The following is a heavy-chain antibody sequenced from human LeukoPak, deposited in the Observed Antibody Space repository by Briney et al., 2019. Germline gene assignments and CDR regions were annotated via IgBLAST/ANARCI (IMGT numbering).Heavy chain of an antibody. CDR2: IYSGGST. CDR1: GFTVSNNY. J-gene: IGHJ5*02. CDR3: AKISPYYYDSSGYPNL. V-gene: IGHV3-66*02. Sequence: GGSLRLSCAASGFTVSNNYMSWVRQAPGKGLEWVSVIYSGGSTYYADSVKGRFTISRDNSKNTLYLQMNSLRAEDTAVYYCAKISPYYYDSSGYPNLWGQGTLVTVSS. D-gene: IGHD3-22*01.